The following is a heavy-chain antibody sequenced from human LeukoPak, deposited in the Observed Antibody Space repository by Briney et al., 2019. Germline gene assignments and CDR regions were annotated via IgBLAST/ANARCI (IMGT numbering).Heavy chain of an antibody. Sequence: SETLSLTCTVSGGSISSSSYYWGWIRQPPGKGLEWIGSIYYSGSTYYNPSFKSRVTISVDTSKNQFSLKLSSVTAADTAVYYCARGLDYYDSSGPWYFDYWGQGTLVTVSS. CDR2: IYYSGST. CDR1: GGSISSSSYY. D-gene: IGHD3-22*01. CDR3: ARGLDYYDSSGPWYFDY. J-gene: IGHJ4*02. V-gene: IGHV4-39*01.